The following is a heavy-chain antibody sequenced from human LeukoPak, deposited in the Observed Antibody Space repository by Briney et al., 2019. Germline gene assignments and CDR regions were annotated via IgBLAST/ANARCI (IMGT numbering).Heavy chain of an antibody. Sequence: GSLRLSCAASGFTFASYAMTWVRQAPGKGLEWFSAISGSGGSTYYADSVKGRFTISRDNYKNTLYLKMNSLRAEDTAVYYCARDSGIYDSSGYYGLSYYGMDVWGQGTTVTVSS. CDR2: ISGSGGST. CDR3: ARDSGIYDSSGYYGLSYYGMDV. V-gene: IGHV3-23*01. D-gene: IGHD3-22*01. J-gene: IGHJ6*02. CDR1: GFTFASYA.